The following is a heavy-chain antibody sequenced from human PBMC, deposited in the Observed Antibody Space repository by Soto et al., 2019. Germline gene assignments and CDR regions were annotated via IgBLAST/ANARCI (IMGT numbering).Heavy chain of an antibody. V-gene: IGHV3-7*01. J-gene: IGHJ6*02. Sequence: GGSLRLSCAASGFTFSSYWMSWVRQAPGKGLEWVADIKQDGSEKYYVDSVKGRFTISRDNAKNSLYLQMNSLRAEDTAVYYCAREWGNYYYYGMDVWGQGTTVTVSS. CDR1: GFTFSSYW. CDR3: AREWGNYYYYGMDV. CDR2: IKQDGSEK. D-gene: IGHD7-27*01.